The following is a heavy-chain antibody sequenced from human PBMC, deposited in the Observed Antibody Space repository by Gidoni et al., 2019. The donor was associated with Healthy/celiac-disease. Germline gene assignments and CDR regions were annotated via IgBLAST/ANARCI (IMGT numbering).Heavy chain of an antibody. CDR2: IWYDGSNK. V-gene: IGHV3-33*01. J-gene: IGHJ6*02. CDR1: GFTFSSYG. CDR3: ARDGGDIVVVPAAILAYYYYGMDV. Sequence: QVQLVESGGGVVQPGRSLRLSCAASGFTFSSYGMHWVRPAPGKGLEWVAVIWYDGSNKYYADSVKGRFTISRDNSKNTLYLQMNSLRAEDTAVYYCARDGGDIVVVPAAILAYYYYGMDVWGQGTTVTVSS. D-gene: IGHD2-2*02.